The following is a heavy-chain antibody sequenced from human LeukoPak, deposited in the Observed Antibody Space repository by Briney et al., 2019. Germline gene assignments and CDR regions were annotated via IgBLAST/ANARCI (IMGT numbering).Heavy chain of an antibody. V-gene: IGHV1-8*01. D-gene: IGHD3-10*01. CDR3: ARVHRVRGVPNLGY. Sequence: ASVKVSCKASGYTFTSYDINWVRQATGQGLEWMGWMNPNSGNTGYAQKFQGRVTMTRNTSISTAYKELSSLRSEDTAVYYCARVHRVRGVPNLGYWGQGTLVTVSS. CDR1: GYTFTSYD. CDR2: MNPNSGNT. J-gene: IGHJ4*02.